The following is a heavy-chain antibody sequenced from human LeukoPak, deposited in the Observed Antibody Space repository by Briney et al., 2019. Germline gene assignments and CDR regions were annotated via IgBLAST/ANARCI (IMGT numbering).Heavy chain of an antibody. CDR3: ARDLGAAGWTSSGWFRTPDY. V-gene: IGHV1-18*01. CDR1: GYPFTNYG. CDR2: ISNYNGYT. J-gene: IGHJ4*02. Sequence: ASVKVSCKASGYPFTNYGISWVRQVPGLGLEWMGWISNYNGYTKYADKFQGRVTMTTDTSTTTAHMELRSLRSGDTAVYYCARDLGAAGWTSSGWFRTPDYWGQGTLVTVSS. D-gene: IGHD6-19*01.